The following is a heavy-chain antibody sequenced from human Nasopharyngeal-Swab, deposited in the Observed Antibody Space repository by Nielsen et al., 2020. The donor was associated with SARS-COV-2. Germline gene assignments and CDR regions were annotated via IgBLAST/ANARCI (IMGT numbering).Heavy chain of an antibody. CDR1: GFTVSSNY. CDR3: AKVKSGTSYDAFDI. V-gene: IGHV3-23*01. Sequence: GESLKISCAASGFTVSSNYMTWVRQAPGKGLEWVSSIRVSGDTTYYADSVKGRFTISRDSSKNTLYLQMNSLRAEDTALYYCAKVKSGTSYDAFDIWGQGTMVTVSS. CDR2: IRVSGDTT. J-gene: IGHJ3*02. D-gene: IGHD1-26*01.